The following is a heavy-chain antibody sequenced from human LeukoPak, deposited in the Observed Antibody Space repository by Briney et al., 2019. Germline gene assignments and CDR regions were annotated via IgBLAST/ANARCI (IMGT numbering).Heavy chain of an antibody. CDR3: ARVKPRWCSGGSCYYFDY. V-gene: IGHV4-59*01. CDR1: GDSMSNYY. CDR2: IYYTGTT. Sequence: PSEPLSLTCSVSGDSMSNYYWSWIRQPPGEGLEWLGYIYYTGTTSYNPSLKSRVTMSIDTSRSQFSLNLGSVTAADTAVYYCARVKPRWCSGGSCYYFDYWGQGTLVTVSS. D-gene: IGHD2-15*01. J-gene: IGHJ4*02.